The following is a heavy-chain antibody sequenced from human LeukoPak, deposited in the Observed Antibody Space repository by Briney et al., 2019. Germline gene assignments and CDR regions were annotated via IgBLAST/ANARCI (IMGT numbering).Heavy chain of an antibody. V-gene: IGHV3-66*01. D-gene: IGHD4-17*01. CDR1: GFTVSTNY. CDR3: ARGFRSVTTWGYFDY. Sequence: GGTLRLSCAASGFTVSTNYMCWVRQAPGKGLEWVSLIYSGGGTYYADSVKGRFTISRDNSRNTLSLQMNSLRVDDTAVYDCARGFRSVTTWGYFDYWGQGALVTVSS. CDR2: IYSGGGT. J-gene: IGHJ4*02.